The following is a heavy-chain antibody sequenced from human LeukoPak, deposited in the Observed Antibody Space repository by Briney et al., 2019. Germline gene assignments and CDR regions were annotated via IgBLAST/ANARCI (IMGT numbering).Heavy chain of an antibody. CDR3: YWGSYSSSWSNRILVDDAFDI. CDR2: ISYDGSNK. CDR1: GFTFSSYA. J-gene: IGHJ3*02. D-gene: IGHD6-13*01. Sequence: QPGGSLRLSCAASGFTFSSYAMHWVRQAPGKGLEWVAVISYDGSNKYYADSVKGRFTISRDNSKNTLYLQLNSLRAEDTAVYYCYWGSYSSSWSNRILVDDAFDIWGQGTMVTVSS. V-gene: IGHV3-30*04.